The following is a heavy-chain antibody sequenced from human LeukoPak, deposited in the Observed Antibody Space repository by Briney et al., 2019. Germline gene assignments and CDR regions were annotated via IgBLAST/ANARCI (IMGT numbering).Heavy chain of an antibody. J-gene: IGHJ4*02. Sequence: SETLSLTCTVSGGSIRSYYWSWIRQPPGKGLEWIGYIYYSGSTNYNPSLKSRVTISVDTSKNQFSLKLSSVTAADTAVYYCARMRYCSGGSCYSRPLNLDYWGQGTLVTVSS. CDR1: GGSIRSYY. V-gene: IGHV4-59*01. D-gene: IGHD2-15*01. CDR2: IYYSGST. CDR3: ARMRYCSGGSCYSRPLNLDY.